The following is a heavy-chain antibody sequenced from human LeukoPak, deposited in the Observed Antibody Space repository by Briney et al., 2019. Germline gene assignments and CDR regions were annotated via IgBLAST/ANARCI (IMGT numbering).Heavy chain of an antibody. Sequence: SETLSLTCTVSGGSISSSSYYWGWIRQPPGKGLEWIGSIYYSGSTYYNPSLKSRVTISVDTSKNQFSLKLSSVTAADTAVYYCARGKYSSSGALDPWGQGTLVTVSS. D-gene: IGHD6-13*01. CDR3: ARGKYSSSGALDP. V-gene: IGHV4-39*07. J-gene: IGHJ5*02. CDR2: IYYSGST. CDR1: GGSISSSSYY.